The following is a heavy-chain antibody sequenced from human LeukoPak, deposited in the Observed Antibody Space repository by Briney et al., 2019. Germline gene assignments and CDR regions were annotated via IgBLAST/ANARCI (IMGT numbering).Heavy chain of an antibody. V-gene: IGHV3-11*04. Sequence: GGSPRLSCAASGFTFSDYYMSWIRQAPGKGLEWVSYISSSSSTIYYADSVKGRFTISRDNAKNSLYLQMNSLRAEDTAVYYCARGGSSWPLPFDYWGQGTLVTVSS. D-gene: IGHD6-13*01. CDR3: ARGGSSWPLPFDY. CDR2: ISSSSSTI. CDR1: GFTFSDYY. J-gene: IGHJ4*02.